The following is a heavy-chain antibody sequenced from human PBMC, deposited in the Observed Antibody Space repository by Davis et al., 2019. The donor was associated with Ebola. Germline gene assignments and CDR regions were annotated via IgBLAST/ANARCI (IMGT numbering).Heavy chain of an antibody. Sequence: GESLKISCAASGFSFSTYWMHWVRQAPGKGLVWLSHINSERITTRYADSVKGRFTISRDTAKNTLYLQMNNLRAEDTAVYYCARGSTMTGYWYFDLWGRGNLVTVSS. CDR1: GFSFSTYW. CDR3: ARGSTMTGYWYFDL. V-gene: IGHV3-74*01. J-gene: IGHJ2*01. D-gene: IGHD5/OR15-5a*01. CDR2: INSERITT.